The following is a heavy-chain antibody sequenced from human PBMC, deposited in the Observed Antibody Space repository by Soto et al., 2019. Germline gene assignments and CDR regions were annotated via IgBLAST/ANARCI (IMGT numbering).Heavy chain of an antibody. Sequence: GGSHRHSRTASEFNFRSHAMHWVRKAQGKGLEWVAVISYDGSNKYYADSVKGRFTISRDNSKDTLYLQMHSLRAEDTAVYYCARDMADDSSGYYSDAFDIWGQGTMVTVSS. CDR1: EFNFRSHA. CDR2: ISYDGSNK. CDR3: ARDMADDSSGYYSDAFDI. J-gene: IGHJ3*02. D-gene: IGHD3-22*01. V-gene: IGHV3-30-3*01.